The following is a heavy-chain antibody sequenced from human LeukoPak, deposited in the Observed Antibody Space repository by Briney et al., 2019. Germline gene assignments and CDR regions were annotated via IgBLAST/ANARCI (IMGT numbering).Heavy chain of an antibody. V-gene: IGHV4-30-4*01. CDR3: AREGNGSGSYYKGGKYYYYYGMDV. CDR2: IYYSGST. Sequence: SETLSLTCTVSGGSISSGDYYWSWIRQPPGKGLEWIGYIYYSGSTYYNPSPKSRVTISVDTSKNQFSLKLSSVTAADTAVYYCAREGNGSGSYYKGGKYYYYYGMDVWGQGTTVTVSS. CDR1: GGSISSGDYY. J-gene: IGHJ6*02. D-gene: IGHD3-10*01.